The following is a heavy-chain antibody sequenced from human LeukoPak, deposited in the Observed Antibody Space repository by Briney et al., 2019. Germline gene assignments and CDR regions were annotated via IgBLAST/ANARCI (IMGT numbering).Heavy chain of an antibody. V-gene: IGHV3-30-3*01. CDR1: GFTFSSYA. CDR2: ISYDGSNK. J-gene: IGHJ4*02. Sequence: GGSLRLSCAASGFTFSSYAMHWVRQAPGKGLEWVAVISYDGSNKYYADSVKGRFTISRDNSNNTLYLQMNSLRAEDTAVYYCARGTGSFDYWGQGTLVTVSS. CDR3: ARGTGSFDY. D-gene: IGHD3/OR15-3a*01.